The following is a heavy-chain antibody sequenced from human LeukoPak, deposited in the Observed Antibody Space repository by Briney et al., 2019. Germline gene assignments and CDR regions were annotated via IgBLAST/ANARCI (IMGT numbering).Heavy chain of an antibody. V-gene: IGHV4-39*07. CDR1: GGSISSSSYY. CDR2: IYYSGST. J-gene: IGHJ4*02. CDR3: ARGLPRQDGPADY. D-gene: IGHD4-11*01. Sequence: SETLSLTCTVSGGSISSSSYYWGWIRQPPGKGLEWIGSIYYSGSTYYNPSLKSRVTISVDTSKNQFSLKLSSVTAADTAVYYCARGLPRQDGPADYWGQGTLVTVSS.